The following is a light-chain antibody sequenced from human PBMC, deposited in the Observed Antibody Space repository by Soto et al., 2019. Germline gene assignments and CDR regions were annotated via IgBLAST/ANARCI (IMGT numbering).Light chain of an antibody. V-gene: IGKV3-15*01. J-gene: IGKJ1*01. CDR3: QHYNNWPPWT. Sequence: EIVMTQSPATLSVSPGERATLSYRASQSVSSNLAGYQQKPGQAPRLLIYGASTRATGIPARFSGSGSGTEFTLTISSLQSEDFAVYYCQHYNNWPPWTFGQGTKVEIK. CDR2: GAS. CDR1: QSVSSN.